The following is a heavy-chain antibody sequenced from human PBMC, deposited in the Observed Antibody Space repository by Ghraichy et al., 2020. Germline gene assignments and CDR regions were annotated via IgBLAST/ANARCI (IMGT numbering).Heavy chain of an antibody. Sequence: GGSLRLSCAASGFTFSSYAMSWVRQAPGKGLEWVSGISGSGGTIYYADSVKGRFTISRDNSKNKVYLQMNTLTDEDMAIYYCAKGGIAAAGTGGLFQYWGQGTLVTVSS. J-gene: IGHJ1*01. CDR3: AKGGIAAAGTGGLFQY. CDR2: ISGSGGTI. V-gene: IGHV3-23*01. D-gene: IGHD6-13*01. CDR1: GFTFSSYA.